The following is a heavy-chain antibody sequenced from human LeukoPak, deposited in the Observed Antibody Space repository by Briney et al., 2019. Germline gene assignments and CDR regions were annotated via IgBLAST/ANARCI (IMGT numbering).Heavy chain of an antibody. CDR1: GGSISSGSYY. CDR3: ARAPRAYCSGGSCYFDY. V-gene: IGHV4-61*02. D-gene: IGHD2-15*01. J-gene: IGHJ4*02. CDR2: IYTSGST. Sequence: PSQTLSLTCTVSGGSISSGSYYWSWIRQPAGKGLEWIGRIYTSGSTNYNPSLKSRVTISVDTSKNQFSLKLSSVTAADTAVYYCARAPRAYCSGGSCYFDYWGQGTLVTVSS.